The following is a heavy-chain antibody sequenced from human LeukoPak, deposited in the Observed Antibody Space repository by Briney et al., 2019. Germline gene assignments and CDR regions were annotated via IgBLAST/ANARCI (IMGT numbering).Heavy chain of an antibody. CDR1: GGSFSGYY. J-gene: IGHJ5*02. D-gene: IGHD3-16*02. CDR3: AGGSMITFGGVIVPPFDP. V-gene: IGHV4-34*01. Sequence: PSETLSLTCAVYGGSFSGYYWSWIRQPPGEGLEWIGEINHSGSTNYNPSLKSRVTISVDTSKNQFSLKLSSVTAADTAVYYCAGGSMITFGGVIVPPFDPWGQGTLVTVSS. CDR2: INHSGST.